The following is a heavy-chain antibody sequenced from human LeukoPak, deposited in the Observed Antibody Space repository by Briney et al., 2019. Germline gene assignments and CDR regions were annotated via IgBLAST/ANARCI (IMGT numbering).Heavy chain of an antibody. D-gene: IGHD2-15*01. Sequence: GGSLRLSCAASGFTFSNAWMNWVRQAPGKGLVWVSRINSDGSSTSYADSVKGRFTISRDNAKNTLYLQMNSLRAEDTAVYYCARGPRTGIVVVVAATLRYWGQGTLVTVSS. CDR2: INSDGSST. CDR1: GFTFSNAW. V-gene: IGHV3-74*01. CDR3: ARGPRTGIVVVVAATLRY. J-gene: IGHJ4*02.